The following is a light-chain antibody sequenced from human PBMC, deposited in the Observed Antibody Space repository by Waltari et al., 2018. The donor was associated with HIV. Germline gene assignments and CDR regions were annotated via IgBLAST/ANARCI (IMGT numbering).Light chain of an antibody. J-gene: IGKJ2*01. CDR1: QSLSSNQ. V-gene: IGKV3-20*01. CDR2: GTS. Sequence: EIVLTQSPGTLSLSPGDRATLSCRPSQSLSSNQLAWYKQKPGQAPRLLIHGTSNRASDIPDRFSGSGSGTDFNLTISRLEPEDFAVYYCQHYGSSPYTFGQGTKLEI. CDR3: QHYGSSPYT.